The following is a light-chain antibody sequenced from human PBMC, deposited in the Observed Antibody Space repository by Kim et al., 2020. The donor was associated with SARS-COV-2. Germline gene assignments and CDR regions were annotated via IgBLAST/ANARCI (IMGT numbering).Light chain of an antibody. CDR1: FSNIGTNT. CDR3: TAWDGSLNGWV. V-gene: IGLV1-44*01. J-gene: IGLJ3*02. CDR2: SNN. Sequence: GQRVTISCSGSFSNIGTNTVNWYRHLPGTAPKLLVYSNNNRPSGVPDRFSGSKSGTSASLAISGLQSDDESDYYCTAWDGSLNGWVFGGGTQLTVL.